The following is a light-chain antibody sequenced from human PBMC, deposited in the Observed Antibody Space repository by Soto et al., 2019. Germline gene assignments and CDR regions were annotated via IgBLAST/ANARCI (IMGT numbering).Light chain of an antibody. CDR3: QSYDSSLSGSV. CDR1: SSNIGAGYD. CDR2: GNS. V-gene: IGLV1-40*01. Sequence: QSVLRQPPSVSGAPGQRVTISCTGSSSNIGAGYDVHWYQQLPGTAPKLLIYGNSNRPSGVRDRFSGSKSGTSASLAITGLQAEDEADYYCQSYDSSLSGSVFGGGTQLTVL. J-gene: IGLJ2*01.